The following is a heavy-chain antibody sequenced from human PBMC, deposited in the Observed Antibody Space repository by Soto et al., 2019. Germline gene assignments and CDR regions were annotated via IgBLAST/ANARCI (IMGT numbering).Heavy chain of an antibody. Sequence: ASVKVSCKASGYTFTSYAMHWVRQAPGQRLEWMGWINAGNGNTKYSQKFQGRVTITRDTSASTAYMELSSLRSEDTAVYYCAAAPAWYCSGGSCYSFTDYGMDVWGQGTTVTVSS. CDR3: AAAPAWYCSGGSCYSFTDYGMDV. V-gene: IGHV1-3*01. CDR1: GYTFTSYA. J-gene: IGHJ6*02. CDR2: INAGNGNT. D-gene: IGHD2-15*01.